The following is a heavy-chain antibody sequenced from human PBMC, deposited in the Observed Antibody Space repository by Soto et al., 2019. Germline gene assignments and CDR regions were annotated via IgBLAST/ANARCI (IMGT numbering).Heavy chain of an antibody. J-gene: IGHJ3*02. Sequence: PGGSLRLSCAASGFTFSSYWMHWVRQTPGKGLVWVSRINSDGSSTSYADSVKGRFTISRDNARNTLYLQMNSLRAEDTAVYFCAVFPRPGDGFDIWGQGTIVTVSS. CDR2: INSDGSST. CDR3: AVFPRPGDGFDI. CDR1: GFTFSSYW. D-gene: IGHD3-10*01. V-gene: IGHV3-74*01.